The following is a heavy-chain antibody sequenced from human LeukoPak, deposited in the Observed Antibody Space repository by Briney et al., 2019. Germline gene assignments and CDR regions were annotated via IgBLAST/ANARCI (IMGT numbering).Heavy chain of an antibody. V-gene: IGHV1-2*02. CDR1: GYTFTGYY. J-gene: IGHJ5*02. CDR2: INPNSGGT. CDR3: AREKWELPNWFDP. D-gene: IGHD1-26*01. Sequence: SVKXXCKASGYTFTGYYMHWVRQAPGQGLEWMGWINPNSGGTNYAQKFQGRVTMTRDTSISTAYMELSRLRSDDTAVYYCAREKWELPNWFDPWGQGTLVTVSS.